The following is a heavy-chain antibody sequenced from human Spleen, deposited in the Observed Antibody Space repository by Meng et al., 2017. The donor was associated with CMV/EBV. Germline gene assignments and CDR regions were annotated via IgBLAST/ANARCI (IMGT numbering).Heavy chain of an antibody. CDR1: GFMFSVYE. J-gene: IGHJ6*02. CDR2: ISNSDNAK. CDR3: ARVTEEALEWLFHYYYYGMDV. V-gene: IGHV3-48*03. D-gene: IGHD3-3*01. Sequence: GESLKISCVASGFMFSVYEMNWVRQTPGNGLEWISYISNSDNAKYYADSVKGRFTISRDNSKNTLYLQMNSLRAEDTAVYYCARVTEEALEWLFHYYYYGMDVWGQGTTVTVSS.